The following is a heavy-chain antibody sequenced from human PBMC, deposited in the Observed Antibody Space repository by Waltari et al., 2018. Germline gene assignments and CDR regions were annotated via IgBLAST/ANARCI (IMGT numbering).Heavy chain of an antibody. CDR1: GFTFSNAW. D-gene: IGHD3-10*01. V-gene: IGHV3-15*07. Sequence: EVQLVESGGGLVKPGGSLRLSCAASGFTFSNAWMNWVRQAPGKGLGWVGRIKSKTDGGTTDYAAPVKGRFTISRDDSKNTLYLQMNSLKTEDTAVYYCTTGITMVRGAYYHYYGMDVWGQGTTVTVSS. CDR2: IKSKTDGGTT. CDR3: TTGITMVRGAYYHYYGMDV. J-gene: IGHJ6*02.